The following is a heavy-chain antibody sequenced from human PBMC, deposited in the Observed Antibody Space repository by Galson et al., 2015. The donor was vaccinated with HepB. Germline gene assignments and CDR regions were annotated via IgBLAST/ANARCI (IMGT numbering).Heavy chain of an antibody. Sequence: ETLSLTCTVSGGSISTYYWSWLRQPPGKGLEWIGYMYYRGSTNYNPSLKSRVTISVDTSKNQFSLKLSSVTAADTAVYYCARVRGDSSGQYYFDYRGQGTLVTVSS. CDR1: GGSISTYY. D-gene: IGHD3-22*01. CDR3: ARVRGDSSGQYYFDY. V-gene: IGHV4-59*12. CDR2: MYYRGST. J-gene: IGHJ4*02.